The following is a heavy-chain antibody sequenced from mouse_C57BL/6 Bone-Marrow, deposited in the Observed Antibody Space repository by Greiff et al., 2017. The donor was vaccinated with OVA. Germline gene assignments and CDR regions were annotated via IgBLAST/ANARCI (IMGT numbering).Heavy chain of an antibody. V-gene: IGHV1-55*01. J-gene: IGHJ1*03. CDR1: GYTFTSYW. D-gene: IGHD1-1*01. CDR2: IYPGSGST. Sequence: QVQLQQPGAELVKPGASVKMSCKASGYTFTSYWITWVKQRPGQGLEWIGDIYPGSGSTNYNEKFKSKATLTVDTSSSTAYMQLSSLTSEDSAVYYCARGAVVATYWYCDVWGTGTTVTVSS. CDR3: ARGAVVATYWYCDV.